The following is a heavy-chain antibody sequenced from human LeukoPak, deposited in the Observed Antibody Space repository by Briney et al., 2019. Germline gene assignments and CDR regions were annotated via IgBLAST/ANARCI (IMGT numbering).Heavy chain of an antibody. Sequence: PGGSLRLSCSASGFAFRNNAMHWLRQAPGKGLEYVSGISSNGGTTDYADSVKGRFTISRDNSKSTLYLQMSSLRPEDTSLYYCVSTYAFDSSGYYPFDYWGQGAQVTVSS. J-gene: IGHJ4*02. CDR2: ISSNGGTT. CDR3: VSTYAFDSSGYYPFDY. CDR1: GFAFRNNA. V-gene: IGHV3-64D*09. D-gene: IGHD3-22*01.